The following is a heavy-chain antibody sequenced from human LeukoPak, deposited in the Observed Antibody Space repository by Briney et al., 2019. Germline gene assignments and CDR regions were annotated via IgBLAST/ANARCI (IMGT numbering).Heavy chain of an antibody. CDR3: ARGRSRSSSLGY. CDR1: GGSFSGYY. CDR2: INHSGST. D-gene: IGHD6-13*01. J-gene: IGHJ4*02. Sequence: SETLSLTCAVYGGSFSGYYWSWIRQPPGKGLEWIGEINHSGSTNYNPSLKSRVTISVDTSKNQFSLKLSSVTAADTVVYYCARGRSRSSSLGYWGQGTLVTVSS. V-gene: IGHV4-34*01.